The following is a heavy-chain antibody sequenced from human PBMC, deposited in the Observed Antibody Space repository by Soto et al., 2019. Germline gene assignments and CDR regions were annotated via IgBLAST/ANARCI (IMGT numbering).Heavy chain of an antibody. D-gene: IGHD4-17*01. CDR3: ARDYGDYVGYYYYYMDV. V-gene: IGHV2-26*01. CDR1: GFSLSNARMG. Sequence: QVTLKESGPVLVNPTETLTLTCTVSGFSLSNARMGVSWIRQPPGKALEWLAHIFSNDEKSYSTSLKSRLTITKDTSKSQVVLTMTNMDPVDTATYYCARDYGDYVGYYYYYMDVWGKGTTVTVSS. J-gene: IGHJ6*03. CDR2: IFSNDEK.